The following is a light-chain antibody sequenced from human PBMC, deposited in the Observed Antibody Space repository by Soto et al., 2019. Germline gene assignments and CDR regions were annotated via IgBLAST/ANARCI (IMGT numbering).Light chain of an antibody. CDR3: CSYVDTDTWV. CDR1: SSDVGGYSL. CDR2: EGT. J-gene: IGLJ3*02. Sequence: QSVLTQPASVSGSPGQSITVSCTGTSSDVGGYSLVSWYHQNPGKPPKLVIYEGTKRPSGVSNRLSGSKSGNTASLTISGLQAEDEGDYYCCSYVDTDTWVFGGGTKLTVL. V-gene: IGLV2-23*01.